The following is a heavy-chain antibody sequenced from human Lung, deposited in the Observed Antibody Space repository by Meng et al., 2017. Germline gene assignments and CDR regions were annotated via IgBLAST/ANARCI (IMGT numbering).Heavy chain of an antibody. D-gene: IGHD3-9*01. CDR1: GFYFSNAW. J-gene: IGHJ4*02. CDR3: TWDDKAVSDY. CDR2: IKSNTDGGTT. Sequence: VHLVESGGDLVKPGGSLGLSCAASGFYFSNAWMSWVRQAPGKGLEWVGRIKSNTDGGTTEYAAPVTGRFTISRDDSKSTLNLHLSGLRTDDTGVYYCTWDDKAVSDYWGQGTLVTVSS. V-gene: IGHV3-15*01.